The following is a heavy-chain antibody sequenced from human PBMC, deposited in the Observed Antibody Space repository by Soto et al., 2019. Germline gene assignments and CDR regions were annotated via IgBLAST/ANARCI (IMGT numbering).Heavy chain of an antibody. Sequence: QVQLVQSGAEVKKPGSSVKVSCKASGGTVSSYAISWVRQAPGQGLEWMGGIIPIFGTANYAQKFQGRVTITADKSTSTAYMELSRPRSEDTAVYYCARDRTVTTPRNWFDPCGQGTLVTVSS. V-gene: IGHV1-69*06. CDR3: ARDRTVTTPRNWFDP. D-gene: IGHD4-17*01. CDR2: IIPIFGTA. CDR1: GGTVSSYA. J-gene: IGHJ5*02.